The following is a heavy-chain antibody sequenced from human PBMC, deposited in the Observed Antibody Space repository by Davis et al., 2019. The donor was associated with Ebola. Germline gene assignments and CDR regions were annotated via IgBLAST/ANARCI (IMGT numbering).Heavy chain of an antibody. CDR3: AVYTVVVTDIRAEYFQH. CDR2: IYYSGST. V-gene: IGHV4-61*08. CDR1: GGSVSSGGHY. D-gene: IGHD2-21*02. Sequence: SETLSLTCTVSGGSVSSGGHYWSWIRQPPGKGLEWIAYIYYSGSTHYNPSLKSRATISVDTSRNQFSLRLRSVTAADTAVYYCAVYTVVVTDIRAEYFQHWGQGTLATVSS. J-gene: IGHJ1*01.